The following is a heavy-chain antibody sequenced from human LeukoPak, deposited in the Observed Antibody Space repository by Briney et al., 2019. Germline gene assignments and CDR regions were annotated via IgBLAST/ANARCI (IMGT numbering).Heavy chain of an antibody. CDR2: INPSGDGT. V-gene: IGHV1-46*01. D-gene: IGHD1-14*01. J-gene: IGHJ5*02. CDR1: GHTFTTYY. CDR3: AKETPNTGWFDP. Sequence: ASVKVSCKASGHTFTTYYVHLVRQAPGQGLEWMGVINPSGDGTSYPQRFQGRVTLTRDTSTSTVYMELSSLRSEDMAIYYCAKETPNTGWFDPWGQGTLVTVSS.